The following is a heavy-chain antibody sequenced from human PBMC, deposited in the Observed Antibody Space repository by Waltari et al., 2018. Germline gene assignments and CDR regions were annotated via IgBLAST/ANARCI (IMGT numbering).Heavy chain of an antibody. CDR1: W. V-gene: IGHV4-4*02. CDR2: VQASGRT. CDR3: ARGRGRGIYLDA. Sequence: WCGGGRPARGEGREWIGQVQASGRTNYNPSLAGRVTVSIDRSNKEFSLEVPSATAADTAMYYCARGRGRGIYLDAWGQGIVVTVS. J-gene: IGHJ4*02. D-gene: IGHD2-15*01.